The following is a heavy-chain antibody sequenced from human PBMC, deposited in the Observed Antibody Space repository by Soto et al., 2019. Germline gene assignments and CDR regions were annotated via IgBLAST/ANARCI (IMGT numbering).Heavy chain of an antibody. CDR1: GYTFTSYD. CDR2: MNPNSGNT. Sequence: QVQLVQSGAEVKKPGASVKVSCKASGYTFTSYDINWVRQATGQGLEWMGWMNPNSGNTGYAQKFQGRVTMTRNTSPSTAYMELSGRRSEDTAVYYCARALGPSLRTKAAGTDWLDPWGQGTLVSVSS. D-gene: IGHD6-13*01. CDR3: ARALGPSLRTKAAGTDWLDP. V-gene: IGHV1-8*01. J-gene: IGHJ5*02.